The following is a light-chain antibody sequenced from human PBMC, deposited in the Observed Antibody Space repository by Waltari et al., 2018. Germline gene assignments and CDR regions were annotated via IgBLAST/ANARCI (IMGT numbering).Light chain of an antibody. CDR1: QSVSSN. Sequence: EIVMTQSPATLSVSPGDRATLSCRASQSVSSNLAWYQQKPGQAPRRLIYGASTRATGIPARCSGSGSGTEVTLTISSLQSEDFAVYYCQQYNNWPPRGTFGQGTKVEIK. CDR2: GAS. J-gene: IGKJ1*01. V-gene: IGKV3-15*01. CDR3: QQYNNWPPRGT.